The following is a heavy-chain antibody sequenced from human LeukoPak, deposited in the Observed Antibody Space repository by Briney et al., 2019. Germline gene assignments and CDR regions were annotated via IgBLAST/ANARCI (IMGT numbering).Heavy chain of an antibody. CDR2: INHSGST. Sequence: SETLSLTCAVYGGSFSGYYWSRIRQPPGKGLEWIGEINHSGSTNYNPPLKSRVTISVDTSKNQFSLKLSSVTAADTAVYYCARARDDSSGYYYVTVDYWGQGTLVTVSS. CDR3: ARARDDSSGYYYVTVDY. J-gene: IGHJ4*02. V-gene: IGHV4-34*01. CDR1: GGSFSGYY. D-gene: IGHD3-22*01.